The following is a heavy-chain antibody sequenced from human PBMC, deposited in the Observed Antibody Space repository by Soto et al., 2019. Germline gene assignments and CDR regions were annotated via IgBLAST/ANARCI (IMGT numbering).Heavy chain of an antibody. CDR3: AKDMDYDILTGPFDY. J-gene: IGHJ4*02. D-gene: IGHD3-9*01. CDR2: ISWNSGSI. CDR1: GGTCVDYA. V-gene: IGHV3-9*01. Sequence: SLSHSCAASGGTCVDYAMRWVRQATGKGLEWVSGISWNSGSIGYADSVKGRFTISRDNAKNSLYLQMNSLRAEDTALYYCAKDMDYDILTGPFDYWGQGTLVTVSS.